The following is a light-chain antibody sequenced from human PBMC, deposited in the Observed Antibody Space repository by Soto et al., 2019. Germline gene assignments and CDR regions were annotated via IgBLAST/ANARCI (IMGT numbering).Light chain of an antibody. J-gene: IGKJ4*01. Sequence: DIQMTQSPPSLSASVGDRVIITCRASQTVSLSLNWFQQRPGKAPKLLIHTASTLQSGVPPRFSGAGSGTDFTLTISSLQPEDFAVYYCQQTYSAPLSFGGGTKVEVK. CDR1: QTVSLS. CDR2: TAS. CDR3: QQTYSAPLS. V-gene: IGKV1-39*01.